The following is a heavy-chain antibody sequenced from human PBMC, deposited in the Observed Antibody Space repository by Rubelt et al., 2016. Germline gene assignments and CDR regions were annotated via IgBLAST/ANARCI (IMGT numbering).Heavy chain of an antibody. CDR2: INPNSGGT. CDR1: GYTFTGYY. J-gene: IGHJ4*02. CDR3: ARDLYKGPRWLVAY. D-gene: IGHD6-19*01. V-gene: IGHV1-2*02. Sequence: QVQLVQSGAEVKKPGASVKISCKASGYTFTGYYMHWVRQAPGQGLEWMGWINPNSGGTNYAQKFQGRVTMTRDTSISTAYMELSRLVSDDTAVYYCARDLYKGPRWLVAYWGQGTLVTVSS.